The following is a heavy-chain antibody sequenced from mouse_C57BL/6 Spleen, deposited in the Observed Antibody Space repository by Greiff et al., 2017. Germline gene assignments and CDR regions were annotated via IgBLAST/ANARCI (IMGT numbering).Heavy chain of an antibody. V-gene: IGHV1-15*01. Sequence: VKLQESGAELVRPGASVTLSCKASGYTFTDYEMHWVKQTPVHGLEWIGAIDPETGGTAYNQKFKGKAILTADKSSSTAYMELRSLTSEDSAVYYCTRSLSNWYFDVWGTGTTVTVSS. J-gene: IGHJ1*03. CDR2: IDPETGGT. CDR1: GYTFTDYE. CDR3: TRSLSNWYFDV. D-gene: IGHD6-5*01.